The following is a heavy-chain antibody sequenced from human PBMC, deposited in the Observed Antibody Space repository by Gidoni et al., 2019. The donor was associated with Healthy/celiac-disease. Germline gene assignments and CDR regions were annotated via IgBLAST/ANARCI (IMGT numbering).Heavy chain of an antibody. J-gene: IGHJ5*02. V-gene: IGHV1-18*01. Sequence: QVQLVQSGAEVKKPGASVKVSCKASGYTFTSYGISWVRQAPGQGIEWMGWISAYNGNTNYAQKLQGRVTMTTDTSTSTAYMELRSLRSDDTAVYYCARDLHHPSNLRKRRYNWFDPWGQGTLVTVSS. CDR2: ISAYNGNT. CDR3: ARDLHHPSNLRKRRYNWFDP. CDR1: GYTFTSYG. D-gene: IGHD4-4*01.